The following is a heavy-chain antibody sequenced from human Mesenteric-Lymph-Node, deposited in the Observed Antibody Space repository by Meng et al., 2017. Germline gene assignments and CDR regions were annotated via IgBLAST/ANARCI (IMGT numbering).Heavy chain of an antibody. D-gene: IGHD2-2*01. V-gene: IGHV4-30-4*08. CDR2: MDYRGST. CDR3: ARGELLWDY. J-gene: IGHJ4*02. CDR1: GDSISSGEYF. Sequence: QVQLPESRPGLVKPSQTPFLTCTASGDSISSGEYFWSWIRQPPGKGLEWIGYMDYRGSTFYNPSLKSRVTISVDTSKNQFSLKLSSVTAADTAVYFCARGELLWDYWGQGTLVTVSS.